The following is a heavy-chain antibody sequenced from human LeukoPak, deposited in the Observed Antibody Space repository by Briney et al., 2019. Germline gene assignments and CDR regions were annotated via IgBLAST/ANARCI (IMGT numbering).Heavy chain of an antibody. V-gene: IGHV4-59*01. CDR3: ARPRGSHPLYFDY. D-gene: IGHD3-16*01. CDR2: IYYSGST. CDR1: GGSISSYY. J-gene: IGHJ4*02. Sequence: PSETLSLTCTVSGGSISSYYWSRIRQPPGKGLEWIGYIYYSGSTNYNPSLKSRVTISVDTSKNQFSLKLSSVTAADTAVYYCARPRGSHPLYFDYWGQGTLVTVSS.